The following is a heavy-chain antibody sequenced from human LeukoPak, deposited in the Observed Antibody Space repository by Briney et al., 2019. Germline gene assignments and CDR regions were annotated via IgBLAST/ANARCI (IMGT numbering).Heavy chain of an antibody. CDR2: IYYTGST. D-gene: IGHD6-19*01. J-gene: IGHJ4*02. Sequence: SETLSLTCTISGGSISTYYWSWIRQSPGKGLEWLGYIYYTGSTKYTPSLQSRVTISVDTSKNQFSLKLSSVTAADTAVYYCARGRLRYSSGDELDYWGQGTLVTVSS. V-gene: IGHV4-59*12. CDR3: ARGRLRYSSGDELDY. CDR1: GGSISTYY.